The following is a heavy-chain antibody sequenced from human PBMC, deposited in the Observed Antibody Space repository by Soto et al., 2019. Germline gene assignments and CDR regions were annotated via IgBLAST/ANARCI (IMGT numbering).Heavy chain of an antibody. Sequence: QVQLQESGPGLVKPSGTLSLTCSVSGGSISSSNWWSWVRQPPGKGLEWIGEIYHSGSTNYNPSLKSRVTISVDKSKNQFYLKLSSVTATYTAVYYSARVSGSYYYGMDVWGQGTTVTVSS. CDR3: ARVSGSYYYGMDV. J-gene: IGHJ6*02. CDR2: IYHSGST. D-gene: IGHD1-26*01. V-gene: IGHV4-4*02. CDR1: GGSISSSNW.